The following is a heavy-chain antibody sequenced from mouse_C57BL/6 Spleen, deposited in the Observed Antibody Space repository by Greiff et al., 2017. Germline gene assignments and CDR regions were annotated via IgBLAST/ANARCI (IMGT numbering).Heavy chain of an antibody. J-gene: IGHJ2*01. V-gene: IGHV1-15*01. Sequence: VKLVESGAELVRPGASVTLSCKASGYTFTDYEMHWVKQTPVHGLEWIGAIDPETGGTAYNQKFKGKAILTADKSSSTAYMELRSLTSEDSAVYYCTRYLYWGQGTTLTVSS. CDR2: IDPETGGT. D-gene: IGHD5-1*01. CDR1: GYTFTDYE. CDR3: TRYLY.